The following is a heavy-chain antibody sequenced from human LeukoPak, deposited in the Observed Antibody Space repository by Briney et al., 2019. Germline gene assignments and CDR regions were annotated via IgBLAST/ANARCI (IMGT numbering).Heavy chain of an antibody. V-gene: IGHV3-23*01. D-gene: IGHD2-2*01. CDR1: GLTFSTSA. CDR2: ISGSGGIA. CDR3: AKDGCPSCYFVYYYYGMDV. J-gene: IGHJ6*02. Sequence: GGSLRLSCAASGLTFSTSAMSWVRQAPGKGLEGVSSISGSGGIAYYADSVKGRFTISRDNSNNTLSLQMSGLRVEDTAVYYCAKDGCPSCYFVYYYYGMDVWGQGTTVTVSS.